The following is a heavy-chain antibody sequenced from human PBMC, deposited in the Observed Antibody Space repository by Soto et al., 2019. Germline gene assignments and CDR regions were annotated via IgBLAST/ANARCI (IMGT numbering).Heavy chain of an antibody. CDR2: ISAYSGNT. J-gene: IGHJ5*02. D-gene: IGHD2-21*02. CDR3: GRDRCGGDCYRGALEP. CDR1: GYTFTSYG. Sequence: QVQLVQSGAEVKKPGASVKVSCKASGYTFTSYGISWVRQAPGQGLEWMGWISAYSGNTNYAQKLQGRVTKTTDTSKSTAYMELTSLRSADTAVYYWGRDRCGGDCYRGALEPWGQGTLVTVSS. V-gene: IGHV1-18*01.